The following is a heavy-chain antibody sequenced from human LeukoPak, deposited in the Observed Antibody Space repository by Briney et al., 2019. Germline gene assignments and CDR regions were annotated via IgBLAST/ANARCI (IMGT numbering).Heavy chain of an antibody. Sequence: AGGSLRLSCTASGFTFGDYAMSWFRQAPGKGLEWVSSISSSSSYIYYADSVKGRFTISRDNAKNSLYLQMNSLRAEDTAVYYCAREASSGWIDYWGQGTLVTVSS. V-gene: IGHV3-21*01. CDR2: ISSSSSYI. D-gene: IGHD6-19*01. CDR3: AREASSGWIDY. J-gene: IGHJ4*02. CDR1: GFTFGDYA.